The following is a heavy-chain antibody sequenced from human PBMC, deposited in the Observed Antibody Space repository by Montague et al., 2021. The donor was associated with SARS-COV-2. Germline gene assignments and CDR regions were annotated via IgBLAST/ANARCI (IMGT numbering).Heavy chain of an antibody. CDR3: ARDPRYSLSWSFDY. V-gene: IGHV6-1*01. CDR2: TSYSSLWYY. J-gene: IGHJ4*02. Sequence: CAISGNSVTMSTASCAYRRQSRPNSRDVLGSTSYSSLWYYDYAVSVKSRMTISPDTSKNQFSLQLSSVTPEDRAVYYCARDPRYSLSWSFDYWGQGTLVTVSS. CDR1: GNSVTMSTAS. D-gene: IGHD6-13*01.